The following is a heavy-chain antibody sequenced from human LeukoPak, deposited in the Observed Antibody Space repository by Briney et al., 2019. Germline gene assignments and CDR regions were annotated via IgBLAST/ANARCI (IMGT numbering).Heavy chain of an antibody. CDR2: INHSGNT. J-gene: IGHJ5*02. CDR1: GGSFSGYY. D-gene: IGHD2-2*03. Sequence: SETLSLTCAVYGGSFSGYYWSWIRQPPGKGLEWIGEINHSGNTNYNPSLKSRVIISADTSKNQFSLKLTSVTAADTAVYYCARLGYCTSTSCPRTTFRWFDPWGQGTQVTIYS. CDR3: ARLGYCTSTSCPRTTFRWFDP. V-gene: IGHV4-34*01.